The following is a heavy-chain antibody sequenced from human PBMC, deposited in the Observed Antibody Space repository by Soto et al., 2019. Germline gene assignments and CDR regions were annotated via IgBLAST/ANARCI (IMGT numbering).Heavy chain of an antibody. CDR3: AKGGSGSYSNAFDI. J-gene: IGHJ3*02. D-gene: IGHD3-10*01. Sequence: QLQLQESGPGLVKPSETLSLTCTVSGGSINSSSYYWGWIRQPPGKGLEWIGSIYYSGSTYYNPSLKSRVTISVDTSKNQFSLKLSSVTAADTAVYYCAKGGSGSYSNAFDIWGQGTMVTVSS. CDR1: GGSINSSSYY. CDR2: IYYSGST. V-gene: IGHV4-39*01.